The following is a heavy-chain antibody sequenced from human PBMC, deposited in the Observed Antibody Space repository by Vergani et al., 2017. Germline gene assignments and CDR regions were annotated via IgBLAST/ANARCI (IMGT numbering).Heavy chain of an antibody. J-gene: IGHJ5*02. Sequence: QVQLQESGPGLVKPSETLSLTCTVSGYAINSGYFWGWIRQPPGKGLEWIGYIYHGGSTYYNPSLRSRLTLSVDTSKNQFSLKLSSVTVADTAVYYCARHKSALLIWFDPWGQGTLVTVSS. CDR2: IYHGGST. V-gene: IGHV4-38-2*02. CDR3: ARHKSALLIWFDP. D-gene: IGHD2-8*01. CDR1: GYAINSGYF.